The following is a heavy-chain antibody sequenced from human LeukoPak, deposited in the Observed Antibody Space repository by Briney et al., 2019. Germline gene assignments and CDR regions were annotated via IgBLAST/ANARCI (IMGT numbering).Heavy chain of an antibody. Sequence: GGSLRLSCAASGFTFSTYTMYWVRHPPGKGLEWVSGISWNSGSIGYADSVKGRFTISRDNAKNSLYLQMNSLRAEDTALYYCAKDMAMAVAGTSAFDYWGQGTLVTVSS. D-gene: IGHD6-19*01. V-gene: IGHV3-9*01. CDR3: AKDMAMAVAGTSAFDY. J-gene: IGHJ4*02. CDR2: ISWNSGSI. CDR1: GFTFSTYT.